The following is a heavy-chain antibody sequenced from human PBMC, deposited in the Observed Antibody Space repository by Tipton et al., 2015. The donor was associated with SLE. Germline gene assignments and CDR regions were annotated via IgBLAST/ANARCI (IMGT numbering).Heavy chain of an antibody. CDR3: ARILIPVGFDV. CDR1: GDTVTSRNYY. Sequence: TLSLTCTDSGDTVTSRNYYWGGVRQPPGEGLEWIANINYSGSIYYNPYLKSRVTISVDTSKKEVSLKLSSVTAADTAVYYCARILIPVGFDVWGQGTLVIVSS. J-gene: IGHJ3*01. V-gene: IGHV4-39*07. CDR2: INYSGSI. D-gene: IGHD2-21*01.